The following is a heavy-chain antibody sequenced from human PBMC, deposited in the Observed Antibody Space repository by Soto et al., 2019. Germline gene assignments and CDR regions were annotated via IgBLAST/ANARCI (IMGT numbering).Heavy chain of an antibody. CDR2: ISGSGGST. D-gene: IGHD3-22*01. V-gene: IGHV3-23*01. J-gene: IGHJ4*02. CDR3: AKDLGHSDSSGYHDYFDD. Sequence: EVQLLESGGGLVQPGLSLRLSCAASGFTFSSYAMSWVRQAPGKGLEWVSTISGSGGSTYYADSVKGRFTISRDNSKNTLYLQMNSLRAEDTAVYYCAKDLGHSDSSGYHDYFDDWGQGTLVTVSS. CDR1: GFTFSSYA.